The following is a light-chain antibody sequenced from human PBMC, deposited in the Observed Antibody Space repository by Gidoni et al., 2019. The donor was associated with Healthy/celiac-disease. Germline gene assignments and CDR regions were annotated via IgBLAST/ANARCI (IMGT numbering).Light chain of an antibody. CDR2: AAS. V-gene: IGKV1-16*02. Sequence: DIQMTQSPSSLSASVGDRVTITCRASQGISNSLAWFQQKPGKAPKSLIYAASRLQSGVPSKVSGSGSGTDFTLTIRSLQPVDFSSYYCHQYNIYPVTFXQXTRLEIK. CDR3: HQYNIYPVT. CDR1: QGISNS. J-gene: IGKJ5*01.